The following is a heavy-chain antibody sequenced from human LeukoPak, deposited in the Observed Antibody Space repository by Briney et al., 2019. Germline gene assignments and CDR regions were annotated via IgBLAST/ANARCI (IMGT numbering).Heavy chain of an antibody. V-gene: IGHV4-59*01. D-gene: IGHD1-1*01. J-gene: IGHJ4*02. Sequence: SETLSLTCTVSGGSISSYYWSWIRQPPGKGLEWIGYIYYSGSTNYDPSLKSRVTISVDTSKNQFSLKLSSVTAADTAVYYCARLNWNDACLDYWGQGTLVTVSS. CDR1: GGSISSYY. CDR3: ARLNWNDACLDY. CDR2: IYYSGST.